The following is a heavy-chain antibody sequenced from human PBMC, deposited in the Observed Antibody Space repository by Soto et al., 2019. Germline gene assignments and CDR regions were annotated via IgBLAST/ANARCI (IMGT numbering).Heavy chain of an antibody. J-gene: IGHJ6*02. Sequence: PGGSLRLSCAASGFTFSGSSMHWVRQASGKGLEWVGRIRGKTDTYATAYAAPVRGRFTISRDDSKNTAYLQMNSLKTEDTAVYFCPKRIGAYALDVWGQGTTVTVSS. D-gene: IGHD6-13*01. CDR1: GFTFSGSS. CDR3: PKRIGAYALDV. V-gene: IGHV3-73*01. CDR2: IRGKTDTYAT.